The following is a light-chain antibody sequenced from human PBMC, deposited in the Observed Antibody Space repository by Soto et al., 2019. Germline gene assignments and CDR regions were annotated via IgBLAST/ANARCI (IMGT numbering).Light chain of an antibody. J-gene: IGKJ2*01. CDR2: GAS. Sequence: EIVLTQSPGTLSLSPGERATLSCRASQSVSNSYLAWYKQKPGQAPRRLIDGASSRATGIPDRFSGSGSETDFSLTTSRLEPEDFAVYHCQQYGSSPPRYTFGQGTELEIK. V-gene: IGKV3-20*01. CDR1: QSVSNSY. CDR3: QQYGSSPPRYT.